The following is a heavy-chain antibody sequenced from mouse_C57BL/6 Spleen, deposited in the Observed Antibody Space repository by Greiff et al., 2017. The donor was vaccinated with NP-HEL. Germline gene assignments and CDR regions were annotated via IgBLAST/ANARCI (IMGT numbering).Heavy chain of an antibody. J-gene: IGHJ1*03. CDR1: GYTFTSYW. Sequence: VQLQQPGAELVMPGASVKLSCKASGYTFTSYWMHWVKQRPGQGLEWIGEIDPSDSYTNYNQKFKGKSTLTVDKSSSTAYMQLSSLTSEDSAVYYCARRSWYFDVWGTGTTVTVSS. CDR2: IDPSDSYT. CDR3: ARRSWYFDV. V-gene: IGHV1-69*01.